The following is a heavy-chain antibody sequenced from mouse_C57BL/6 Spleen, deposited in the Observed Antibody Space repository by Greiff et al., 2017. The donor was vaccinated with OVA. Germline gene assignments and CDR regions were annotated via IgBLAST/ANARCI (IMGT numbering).Heavy chain of an antibody. V-gene: IGHV1-55*01. CDR2: IYPGSGST. D-gene: IGHD1-1*02. CDR1: GYTFTSYW. J-gene: IGHJ1*03. Sequence: VQLQQSGAELVKPGASVKMSCKASGYTFTSYWITWVKQRPGQGLEWIGDIYPGSGSTNYNEKFKSKATLTVDTSSSTAYMQLSSLTSEDSAVYYCARRNYGPYWYFDVWGTGTTVTVSS. CDR3: ARRNYGPYWYFDV.